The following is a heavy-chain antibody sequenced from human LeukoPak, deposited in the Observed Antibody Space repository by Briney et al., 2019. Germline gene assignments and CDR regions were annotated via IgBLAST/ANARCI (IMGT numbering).Heavy chain of an antibody. D-gene: IGHD6-25*01. CDR2: IYYSGST. CDR1: GGSISSYY. CDR3: ARQGGGFWYFDL. Sequence: SETLTLTCTVSGGSISSYYWSWIRQPPGKGLEWIGYIYYSGSTNYNPSLKSRVTISVDTSKNQFSLKLSSVTAADTAVYYCARQGGGFWYFDLWGRGTLVTVSS. J-gene: IGHJ2*01. V-gene: IGHV4-59*08.